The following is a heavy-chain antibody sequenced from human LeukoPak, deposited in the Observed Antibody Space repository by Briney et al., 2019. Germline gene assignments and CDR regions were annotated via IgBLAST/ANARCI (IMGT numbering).Heavy chain of an antibody. CDR3: ARLGSKRNYYYYYYMDV. Sequence: SETLSLTRAVYGGSFSGYYWSWIRQPPGKGLEWIGEINHSGSTNYNPSLKSRVTISVDTSKNQFSLKLSSVTAADTAVYYCARLGSKRNYYYYYYMDVWGKGTTVTVSS. D-gene: IGHD2-15*01. V-gene: IGHV4-34*01. CDR2: INHSGST. CDR1: GGSFSGYY. J-gene: IGHJ6*03.